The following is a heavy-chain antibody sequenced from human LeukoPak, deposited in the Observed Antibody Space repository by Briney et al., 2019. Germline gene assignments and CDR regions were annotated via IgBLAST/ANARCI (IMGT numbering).Heavy chain of an antibody. D-gene: IGHD4-11*01. CDR2: IYYSGST. CDR1: GGSISGYY. V-gene: IGHV4-59*08. Sequence: SETLSLTCTVSGGSISGYYWNWIRQPPGKGLEWIGYIYYSGSTNYNPSLKSRVTISFDTSKNQFSLRLSSVTAADTAVYYCARLAGVGNYDSSYWGQGTLVTVSS. J-gene: IGHJ4*02. CDR3: ARLAGVGNYDSSY.